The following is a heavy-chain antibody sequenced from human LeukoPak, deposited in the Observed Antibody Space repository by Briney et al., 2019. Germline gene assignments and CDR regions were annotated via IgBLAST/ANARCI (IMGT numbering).Heavy chain of an antibody. D-gene: IGHD3-22*01. J-gene: IGHJ3*02. Sequence: LGGSLRLSCAASGFTFSSYSMNWVRQAPGKGLEWVSSISSSSSYIYYADSVKGRFTISRDNSKNTLYLQMNSLRAEDTAVYYCAREVFSVSSGSEAFDIWGQGTMVTVSS. CDR1: GFTFSSYS. V-gene: IGHV3-21*01. CDR3: AREVFSVSSGSEAFDI. CDR2: ISSSSSYI.